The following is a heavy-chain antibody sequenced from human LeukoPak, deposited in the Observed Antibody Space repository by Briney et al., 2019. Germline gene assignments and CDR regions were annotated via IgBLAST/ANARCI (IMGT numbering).Heavy chain of an antibody. CDR2: INTNTGNP. CDR3: ARGRFISRWLVYHY. CDR1: GYTFTRYA. Sequence: ASVKVSCKASGYTFTRYAMNWVRQAPGQGLEWMGWINTNTGNPTSAQAFPGRFVSSSDTSVSTAYLQISSLKAEDTAVYYCARGRFISRWLVYHYWGQGTLVTVSS. J-gene: IGHJ4*02. D-gene: IGHD6-19*01. V-gene: IGHV7-4-1*02.